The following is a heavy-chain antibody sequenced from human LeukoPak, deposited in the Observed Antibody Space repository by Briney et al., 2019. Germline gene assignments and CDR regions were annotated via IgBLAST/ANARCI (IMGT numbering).Heavy chain of an antibody. CDR2: IDQSGNT. Sequence: LRLSCAASGFTFSSYEMNWIRQPPGKGLEWIGEIDQSGNTYYNPSLKSRVTISVDTSKNELSLKVKSVTAADTAVYYCARGTYVFDPWGQGTLVTVSS. CDR1: GFTFSSYE. V-gene: IGHV4-34*01. J-gene: IGHJ5*02. D-gene: IGHD3-16*01. CDR3: ARGTYVFDP.